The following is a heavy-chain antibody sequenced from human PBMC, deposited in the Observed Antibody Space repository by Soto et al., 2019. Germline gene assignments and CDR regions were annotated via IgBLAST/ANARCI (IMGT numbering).Heavy chain of an antibody. V-gene: IGHV1-69*06. CDR3: ASTNKDIVVVPASNRSYYHGVVD. CDR2: IIPIFGTA. CDR1: GGTFSSYA. D-gene: IGHD2-2*01. Sequence: ASVKVSCKASGGTFSSYAISWVRQAPGQGLEWMGGIIPIFGTANYAQKFQGRVTITADKSTSTAYMELSSLRSEDTAVYYCASTNKDIVVVPASNRSYYHGVVDSGQGTTFT. J-gene: IGHJ6*02.